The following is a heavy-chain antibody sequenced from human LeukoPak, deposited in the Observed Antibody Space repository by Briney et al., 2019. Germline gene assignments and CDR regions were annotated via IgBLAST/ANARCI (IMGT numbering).Heavy chain of an antibody. J-gene: IGHJ6*02. CDR1: GGSIGSYY. CDR3: AKSRGYSYAYYGMDV. CDR2: IYYSGST. D-gene: IGHD5-18*01. Sequence: SETLSLTCTVSGGSIGSYYWSWIRQPPGKGLEWIGYIYYSGSTNYNPSLKSRVTISVDTSKNQFSLKLSSVTAADTAVYYCAKSRGYSYAYYGMDVWGQGTTVTVSS. V-gene: IGHV4-59*01.